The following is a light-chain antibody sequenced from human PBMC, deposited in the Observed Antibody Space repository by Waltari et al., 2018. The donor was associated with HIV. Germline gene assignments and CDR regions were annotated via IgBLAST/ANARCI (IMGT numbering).Light chain of an antibody. CDR3: VGWDASLSAYV. CDR1: SSNIGNDN. CDR2: KNT. V-gene: IGLV1-47*01. J-gene: IGLJ1*01. Sequence: QSVLTQPPSASGTPGQRVTISCSGSSSNIGNDNVSWYQQLPGTTPKLLIYKNTQRPSGVPDRFAGSKSGTSAYLAISGLRSEDEADYYCVGWDASLSAYVFGAGTKVTVL.